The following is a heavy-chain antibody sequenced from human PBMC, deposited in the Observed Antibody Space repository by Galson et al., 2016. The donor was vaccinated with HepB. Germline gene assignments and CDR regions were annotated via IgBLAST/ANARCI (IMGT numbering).Heavy chain of an antibody. CDR3: AKERGSRLTMVRGVLDPFDI. CDR2: IRGSGGGI. J-gene: IGHJ3*02. Sequence: SLRLSCAASGFTFTSYAMTWVRQTPGKGLEWVSGIRGSGGGIDYADSVKGRFTISRDNSKNTLYLQMSSLRAEDTAVYYRAKERGSRLTMVRGVLDPFDIWGHGTLVTVSA. CDR1: GFTFTSYA. D-gene: IGHD3-10*01. V-gene: IGHV3-23*01.